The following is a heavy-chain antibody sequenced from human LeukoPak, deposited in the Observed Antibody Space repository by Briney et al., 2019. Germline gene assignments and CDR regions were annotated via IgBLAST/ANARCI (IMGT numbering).Heavy chain of an antibody. J-gene: IGHJ4*02. V-gene: IGHV3-23*01. D-gene: IGHD2-2*01. CDR3: AKGPLVPSATYFFDY. CDR2: ISGSGGST. CDR1: GFAFSTYA. Sequence: GGSLRLSCAASGFAFSTYAMGWVRQAPGKGLEGVSAISGSGGSTYYADSVKGRFTVSRDNSRNTLYLQMNSLTAEDTAVYYCAKGPLVPSATYFFDYWGQGTLVVVSS.